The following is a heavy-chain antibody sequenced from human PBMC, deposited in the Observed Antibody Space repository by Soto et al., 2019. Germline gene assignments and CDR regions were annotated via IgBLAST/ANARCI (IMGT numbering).Heavy chain of an antibody. D-gene: IGHD3-10*01. V-gene: IGHV4-4*07. CDR3: ARYYYGSGSYEYYYYYGLDV. J-gene: IGHJ6*02. CDR1: GGSISSYY. Sequence: SETLSLTCTVSGGSISSYYWSWIRHPAGKGLEWIGRIYTSGSTDYNPSLKSRVTMSVDTSKNQFSLKLSSVTAADTAVYYCARYYYGSGSYEYYYYYGLDVWGQGTTVTVSS. CDR2: IYTSGST.